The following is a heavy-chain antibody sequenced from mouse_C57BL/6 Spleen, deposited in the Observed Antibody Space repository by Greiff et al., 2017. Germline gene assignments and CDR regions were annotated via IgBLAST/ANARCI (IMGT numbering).Heavy chain of an antibody. V-gene: IGHV1-64*01. J-gene: IGHJ1*03. CDR2: IHPNSGST. Sequence: VQLQQSGAELVKPGASVKLSCTASGYTFPSYWMHWVQQRPGQGLEWIGMIHPNSGSTNYNEKFKSKATLTGDKSSSTACMQRSSLTSEDSAVYYCARSGLPRYFDVRGTGTTVTVA. CDR1: GYTFPSYW. D-gene: IGHD5-5*01. CDR3: ARSGLPRYFDV.